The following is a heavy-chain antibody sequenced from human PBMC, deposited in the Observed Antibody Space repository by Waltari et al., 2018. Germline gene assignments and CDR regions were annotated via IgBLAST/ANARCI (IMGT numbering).Heavy chain of an antibody. V-gene: IGHV3-49*04. CDR1: GFTFGDYA. CDR2: IRSKAYGGTT. Sequence: EVQLVESGGGLVQPGRSLRLSCTASGFTFGDYAMSWVRQAPGKGLEWVGFIRSKAYGGTTEYAASVKGRFTISRDDSKSIAYLQMNSLKTEDTAVYYFTRYITSSGWYAEYFQHWGQGTLVTVSS. CDR3: TRYITSSGWYAEYFQH. D-gene: IGHD6-19*01. J-gene: IGHJ1*01.